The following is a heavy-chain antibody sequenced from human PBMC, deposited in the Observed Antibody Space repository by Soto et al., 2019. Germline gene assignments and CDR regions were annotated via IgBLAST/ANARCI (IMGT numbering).Heavy chain of an antibody. CDR1: GGTFSSYA. J-gene: IGHJ4*02. CDR2: IIPSFGTA. V-gene: IGHV1-69*12. D-gene: IGHD3-10*01. Sequence: QVQLVQSGAEVKKPGSSVKVSCKASGGTFSSYAISWLRQAPGQGLEWMGGIIPSFGTANYAQKFQGRVTITADESTSTAYMELSSLRSEDTAVYYCARGVNYYGSGSYEISFDYWGQGTLVTVSS. CDR3: ARGVNYYGSGSYEISFDY.